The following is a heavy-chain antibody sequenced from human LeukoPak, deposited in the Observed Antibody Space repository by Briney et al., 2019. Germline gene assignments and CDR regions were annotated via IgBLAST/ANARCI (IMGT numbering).Heavy chain of an antibody. V-gene: IGHV3-30*03. D-gene: IGHD3-9*01. CDR2: TSYDGGNK. CDR1: GFTFSSYD. CDR3: ARGGYFDILTGYYQTQYYYPMDV. J-gene: IGHJ6*02. Sequence: PGGSLRLSCAASGFTFSSYDIHWVRQAPGKGLEWVAVTSYDGGNKYYGDSVKGRFTISRDNSKSTLYLEVSSLRAEDTAVYYCARGGYFDILTGYYQTQYYYPMDVWGRGTTVTVSS.